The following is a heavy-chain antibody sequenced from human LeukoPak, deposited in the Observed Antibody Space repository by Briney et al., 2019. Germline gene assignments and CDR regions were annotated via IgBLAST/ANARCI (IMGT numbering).Heavy chain of an antibody. V-gene: IGHV4-30-4*08. Sequence: SETLSLTCTVSGGSISSSSYYWGWIRQPPGKGLEWIGYIYYGGSTYYNPSLKSRVTISVDTSKNQFSLKLSSVTAADTAVYYCARVVFSVGWLVTAIPVFDYWGQGTLVTVSS. CDR3: ARVVFSVGWLVTAIPVFDY. CDR2: IYYGGST. D-gene: IGHD2-21*02. CDR1: GGSISSSSYY. J-gene: IGHJ4*02.